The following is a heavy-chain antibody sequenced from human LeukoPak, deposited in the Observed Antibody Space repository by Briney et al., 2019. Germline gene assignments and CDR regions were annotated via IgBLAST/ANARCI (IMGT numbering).Heavy chain of an antibody. Sequence: ASVKVSCKASGGTFSSYAISWVRQAPGQGLEWMGGIIPIFGTVNNAQKFQGRVTITAEESRSTAYMELSSLRSEDTAVYYCARERTYYDILTGYYGYFDYWGQGTLVTVSS. D-gene: IGHD3-9*01. CDR2: IIPIFGTV. CDR3: ARERTYYDILTGYYGYFDY. V-gene: IGHV1-69*13. J-gene: IGHJ4*02. CDR1: GGTFSSYA.